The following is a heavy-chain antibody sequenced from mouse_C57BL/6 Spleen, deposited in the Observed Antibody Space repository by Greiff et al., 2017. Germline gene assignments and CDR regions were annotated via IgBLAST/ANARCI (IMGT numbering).Heavy chain of an antibody. CDR1: GFTFSDYG. CDR2: ISSGSSTI. V-gene: IGHV5-17*01. CDR3: ARGQWLLLDY. D-gene: IGHD2-3*01. J-gene: IGHJ2*01. Sequence: DVMLVESGGGLVKPGGSLKLSCAASGFTFSDYGMHWVRQAPEKGLEWVAYISSGSSTIYYADTVKGRFTITRDNSTTTLFLQMTSLTSEDTAMYYCARGQWLLLDYWGQGTTLTVSS.